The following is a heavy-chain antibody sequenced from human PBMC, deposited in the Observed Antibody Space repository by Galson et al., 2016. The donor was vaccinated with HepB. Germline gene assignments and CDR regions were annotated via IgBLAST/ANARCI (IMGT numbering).Heavy chain of an antibody. CDR3: AKDRNYILQYYFGMDV. CDR2: IIPTIAPA. CDR1: GGTLTKDG. Sequence: SCKASGGTLTKDGFNWVRQAPGLGLEWMGGIIPTIAPANYAQKFQDRVTITADKSTNIAYMELRSLTSEDTAVYYCAKDRNYILQYYFGMDVWGQGTTVTVSS. V-gene: IGHV1-69*06. J-gene: IGHJ6*02. D-gene: IGHD3-10*01.